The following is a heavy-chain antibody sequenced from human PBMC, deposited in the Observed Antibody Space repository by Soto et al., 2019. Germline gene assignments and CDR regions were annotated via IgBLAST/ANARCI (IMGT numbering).Heavy chain of an antibody. CDR1: GGSISGHY. Sequence: SSATLSLTCTVSGGSISGHYWTWIRQPPGKGLEWIGYIFYSGSTNYNPSLKSRVTISVDTSKNQFSLKLSSVTAADTAVYYCARVGSSGWSPDYWGPGTLVTVSS. V-gene: IGHV4-59*11. D-gene: IGHD6-19*01. J-gene: IGHJ4*02. CDR2: IFYSGST. CDR3: ARVGSSGWSPDY.